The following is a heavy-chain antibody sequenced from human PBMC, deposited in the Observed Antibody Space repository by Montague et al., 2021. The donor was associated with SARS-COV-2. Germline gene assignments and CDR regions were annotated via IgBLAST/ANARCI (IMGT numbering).Heavy chain of an antibody. CDR1: GESFSGFY. D-gene: IGHD3-22*01. CDR2: IDHRGSS. V-gene: IGHV4-34*01. J-gene: IGHJ4*02. CDR3: ARGHLGTNMVVVVMVGAHFYFDY. Sequence: SETLSLTCAVYGESFSGFYWSWIRQPAGKGLEWIGEIDHRGSSNYNPSLKSRVTISVDTSKNQFSLRLNSVTAADTAVYYCARGHLGTNMVVVVMVGAHFYFDYWGQGRLVTVSS.